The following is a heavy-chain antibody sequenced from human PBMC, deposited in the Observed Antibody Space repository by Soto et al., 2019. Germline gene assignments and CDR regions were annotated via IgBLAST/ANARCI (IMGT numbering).Heavy chain of an antibody. Sequence: PGGSLRLSCAASGFTFSRYAMSWVRQAPGKGLEWVSAISGSGGSTYYADSVKGRFTISRDNSKNTLYLQMNSLRAEDTAVYYCAKVFPYDFWSGYKSHYYYYGMAVSGQGTTVIVS. CDR3: AKVFPYDFWSGYKSHYYYYGMAV. J-gene: IGHJ6*02. CDR2: ISGSGGST. D-gene: IGHD3-3*01. CDR1: GFTFSRYA. V-gene: IGHV3-23*01.